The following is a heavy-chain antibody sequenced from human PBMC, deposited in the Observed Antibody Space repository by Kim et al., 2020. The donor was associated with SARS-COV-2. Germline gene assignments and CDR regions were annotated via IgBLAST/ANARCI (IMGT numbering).Heavy chain of an antibody. J-gene: IGHJ4*02. Sequence: GGSLRLSCAASGFTFSSYWMSWVRQAPGKGLEWVANIKQDGSEKYYVDSVKGRFTISRDNAKNSLYLQMNSLRAEDTAVYYCARDGTYYYGSGSFDYWGQGTLVTVSS. D-gene: IGHD3-10*01. CDR3: ARDGTYYYGSGSFDY. CDR2: IKQDGSEK. V-gene: IGHV3-7*01. CDR1: GFTFSSYW.